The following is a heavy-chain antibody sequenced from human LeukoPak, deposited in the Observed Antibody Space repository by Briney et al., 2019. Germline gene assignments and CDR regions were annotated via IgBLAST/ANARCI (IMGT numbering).Heavy chain of an antibody. CDR2: IYYSGST. J-gene: IGHJ4*02. CDR1: GGSISSYY. V-gene: IGHV4-59*01. D-gene: IGHD6-19*01. Sequence: SETLSLACTVSGGSISSYYWSWIRQPPGKGLEWIGYIYYSGSTNYNPSLKSRVTISVDTSKNQFSLKLSSVTAADTAVYYCARLSTQWLVPYFDYWGQGTPVTVSS. CDR3: ARLSTQWLVPYFDY.